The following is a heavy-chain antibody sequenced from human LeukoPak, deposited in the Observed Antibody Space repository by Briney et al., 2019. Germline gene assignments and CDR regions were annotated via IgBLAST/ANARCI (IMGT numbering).Heavy chain of an antibody. D-gene: IGHD1-26*01. CDR3: ARGYAGATTFDY. J-gene: IGHJ4*02. Sequence: SETLSLTCTVSGGSINNYFWSWIRQPPGKGLEWIGYIYYSGSTNYNPSLKSRVTISVDTSKNQFSLKLSSVTAADTAVYYCARGYAGATTFDYWGQGTLVTVSS. CDR2: IYYSGST. CDR1: GGSINNYF. V-gene: IGHV4-59*01.